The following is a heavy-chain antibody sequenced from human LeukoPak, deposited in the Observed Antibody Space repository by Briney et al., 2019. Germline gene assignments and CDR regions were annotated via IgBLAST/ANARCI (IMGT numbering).Heavy chain of an antibody. CDR1: GGSFSGYY. CDR3: ARPTLKYYYGSGSYFGY. CDR2: IDHSGST. V-gene: IGHV4-34*01. D-gene: IGHD3-10*01. J-gene: IGHJ4*02. Sequence: SETLSLTCAVYGGSFSGYYWSWIRQPPGKGLEWIGEIDHSGSTNYNPSLKSRVTISVDTSKNQFSLKLSSVTAADTAVYYCARPTLKYYYGSGSYFGYWGQGTLVTVSS.